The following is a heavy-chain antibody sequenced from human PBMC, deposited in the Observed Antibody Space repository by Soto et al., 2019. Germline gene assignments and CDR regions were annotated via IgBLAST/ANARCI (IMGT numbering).Heavy chain of an antibody. V-gene: IGHV3-33*08. CDR2: IWYDGSNK. CDR3: ARDTALWFGELLEQNWFDP. D-gene: IGHD3-10*01. J-gene: IGHJ5*02. Sequence: PGGSLRLSCAASGFTFSSYGMHWVRQAPGKGLEWVAVIWYDGSNKYYADSVKGRFTISRDNSKNTLYLQMNSLRAEDTAVYYCARDTALWFGELLEQNWFDPWGQGTLVTVSS. CDR1: GFTFSSYG.